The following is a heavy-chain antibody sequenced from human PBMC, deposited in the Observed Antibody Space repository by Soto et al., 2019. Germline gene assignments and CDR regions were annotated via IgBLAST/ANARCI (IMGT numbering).Heavy chain of an antibody. J-gene: IGHJ6*03. CDR2: ISAYNGNT. D-gene: IGHD5-18*01. Sequence: QVQLVQSGAEVKKPGASVKVSCKASGYTFTSYGISWVRQAPGQGLEWMGWISAYNGNTNYAQKLQGRVTMTTDTNTSTAYMELRSLRSADTAAYYCARRKGTAMVPDYYYYYMAVWGKGTTVTVSS. V-gene: IGHV1-18*01. CDR1: GYTFTSYG. CDR3: ARRKGTAMVPDYYYYYMAV.